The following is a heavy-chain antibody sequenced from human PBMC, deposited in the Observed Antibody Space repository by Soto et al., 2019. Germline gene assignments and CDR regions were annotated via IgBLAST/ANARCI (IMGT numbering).Heavy chain of an antibody. D-gene: IGHD6-13*01. CDR3: ARDSQYSTSWQGFES. J-gene: IGHJ4*02. CDR1: GYTFTNYA. CDR2: VNTYNGNP. V-gene: IGHV1-18*01. Sequence: QVQLVQSGGELKKPGASVKVSCKASGYTFTNYAISWVRQAPGRGLEWMGWVNTYNGNPNYAQIFPGRVTTTTDTSTGTAYMELRSLKSDDSAIYSCARDSQYSTSWQGFESWGQGTLVTVSS.